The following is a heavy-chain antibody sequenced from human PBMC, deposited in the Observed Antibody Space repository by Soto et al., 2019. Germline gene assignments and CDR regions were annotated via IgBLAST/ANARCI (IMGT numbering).Heavy chain of an antibody. CDR1: GFTFSSYA. D-gene: IGHD1-1*01. CDR3: ATRRGPRDY. J-gene: IGHJ4*02. V-gene: IGHV3-23*01. CDR2: ISVSGGST. Sequence: GGSLRLSCAASGFTFSSYAMSLVRQAPGKGLEWVSSISVSGGSTYYADSVKGRFTISRDNSKNTLYLQMNSLRAEDTAVYYCATRRGPRDYWGQGTLVTVSS.